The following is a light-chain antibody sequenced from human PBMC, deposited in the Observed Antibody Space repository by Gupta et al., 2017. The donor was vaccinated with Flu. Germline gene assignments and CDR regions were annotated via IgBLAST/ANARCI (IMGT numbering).Light chain of an antibody. CDR2: KAS. CDR3: QQYDSYSLT. CDR1: QSLSSW. Sequence: DIQMTQSPSTLSAYVGDRVTITCRASQSLSSWLAWYQQKPGKAPNLLIYKASNLESGVPSRFSGSGSGTEFTLTISSLQPDDFATYYGQQYDSYSLTFGGGTKVEI. V-gene: IGKV1-5*03. J-gene: IGKJ4*01.